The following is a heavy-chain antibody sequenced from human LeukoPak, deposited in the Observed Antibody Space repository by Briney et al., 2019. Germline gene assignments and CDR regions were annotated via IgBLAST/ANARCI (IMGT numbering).Heavy chain of an antibody. CDR2: ISNDGSHK. D-gene: IGHD3-16*01. CDR3: AKDLYAAYIYGMDV. V-gene: IGHV3-30*18. J-gene: IGHJ6*02. Sequence: GSLRLSCAASGFTFSSYAMHWVRQAPGKGLEWVAVISNDGSHKYYADSVKGRFTISRDNSKNTLYLQMNSLSAEDTAVYYCAKDLYAAYIYGMDVWGQGTTVTVSS. CDR1: GFTFSSYA.